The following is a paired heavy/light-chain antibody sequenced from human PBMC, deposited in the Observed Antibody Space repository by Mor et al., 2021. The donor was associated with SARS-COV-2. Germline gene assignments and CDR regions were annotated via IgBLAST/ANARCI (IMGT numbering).Light chain of an antibody. V-gene: IGKV3-15*01. CDR2: RAS. Sequence: ETVMTQSPATLSVSPGERATLSCRASQDISDNLAWYQQKPGQAPRLLIYRASRRATGISVRFSGSGSGTDFTLTITSLQSEDFAVYYCQQYNDWLTFGQGTRLEIK. J-gene: IGKJ5*01. CDR3: QQYNDWLT. CDR1: QDISDN.
Heavy chain of an antibody. J-gene: IGHJ4*02. CDR1: GGSMSSGGYY. Sequence: QVQLQESGPRLVKPSQTLSLTCTVSGGSMSSGGYYWGWIRQHPGKDLECIGYIYYSGSSYYNPSLKSPVTISLDKSKNQFSLELTSVTAADTAVYYCARGGNWAGFDSWGQGTLVTVSS. CDR3: ARGGNWAGFDS. V-gene: IGHV4-31*01. CDR2: IYYSGSS. D-gene: IGHD7-27*01.